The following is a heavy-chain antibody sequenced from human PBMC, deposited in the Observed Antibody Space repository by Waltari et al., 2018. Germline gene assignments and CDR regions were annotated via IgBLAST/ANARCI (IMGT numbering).Heavy chain of an antibody. CDR1: GFTVSSNY. Sequence: EVQLVESGGGLIQPGGSLRLSCAASGFTVSSNYMSWVRQAPGKGLAWVSVIYIGGSTYYADSVKGRFTISRDNSKNTLYLQMNSLRAEDTAVYYCAREYGDYVYFDYWGQGTLVTVSS. D-gene: IGHD4-17*01. V-gene: IGHV3-53*01. J-gene: IGHJ4*02. CDR3: AREYGDYVYFDY. CDR2: IYIGGST.